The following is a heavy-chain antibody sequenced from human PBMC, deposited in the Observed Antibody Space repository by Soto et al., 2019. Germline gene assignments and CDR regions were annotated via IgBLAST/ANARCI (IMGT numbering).Heavy chain of an antibody. Sequence: TLSLTCAVYGGSFSDYYWSWIRQPPGKGLEWIGEINHSGSTNYNPSLKSRVTISVDTSKNQFSLKLSFVTAADTAVYYCASGRRAFNSSWFDYWGQGTLVTVSS. J-gene: IGHJ4*02. CDR2: INHSGST. CDR1: GGSFSDYY. D-gene: IGHD6-13*01. CDR3: ASGRRAFNSSWFDY. V-gene: IGHV4-34*01.